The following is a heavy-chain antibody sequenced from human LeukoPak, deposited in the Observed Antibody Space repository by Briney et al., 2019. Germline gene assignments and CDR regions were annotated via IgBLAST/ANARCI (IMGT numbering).Heavy chain of an antibody. CDR1: GFTFSSYS. CDR3: ARGGSDILTQHDY. V-gene: IGHV3-21*01. Sequence: GGPLRHSCAASGFTFSSYSMNWVRQAPGKGLEWVSSISSSSRYIYYADSVKGRFTISRDNAKNSLYLQMNSLRAEDTAVYYCARGGSDILTQHDYWGQGTLVTVSS. D-gene: IGHD3-9*01. CDR2: ISSSSRYI. J-gene: IGHJ4*02.